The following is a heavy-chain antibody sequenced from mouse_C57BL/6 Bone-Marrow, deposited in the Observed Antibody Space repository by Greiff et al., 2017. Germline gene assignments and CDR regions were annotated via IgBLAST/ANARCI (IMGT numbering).Heavy chain of an antibody. J-gene: IGHJ4*01. CDR1: GFSLTSYA. Sequence: VKLVESGPGLVAPSQSLSITCTVSGFSLTSYAISWVRQPPGKGLEWLGVIWTGGGTNYNSALQSRLIISKENSKSHVFLKMNSLQTDDTARYYCARKHYSNYEDYYAMDYWGQGTSVTVSS. CDR2: IWTGGGT. CDR3: ARKHYSNYEDYYAMDY. V-gene: IGHV2-9-1*01. D-gene: IGHD2-5*01.